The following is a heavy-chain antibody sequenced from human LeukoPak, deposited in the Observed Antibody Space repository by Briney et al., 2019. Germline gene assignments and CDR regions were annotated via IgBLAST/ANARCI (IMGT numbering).Heavy chain of an antibody. CDR3: AKTSPPTIYTVTKQQHAFDI. CDR2: ISGSGGST. Sequence: GGSLRLSCAASGFTFSSYAMSWVRQAPGKGLEWVSAISGSGGSTYYADSVKGRFTISRDNSKNTLYLQMNSLRAEDTAVYYCAKTSPPTIYTVTKQQHAFDIWGQGTMVTVSS. J-gene: IGHJ3*02. CDR1: GFTFSSYA. V-gene: IGHV3-23*01. D-gene: IGHD4-11*01.